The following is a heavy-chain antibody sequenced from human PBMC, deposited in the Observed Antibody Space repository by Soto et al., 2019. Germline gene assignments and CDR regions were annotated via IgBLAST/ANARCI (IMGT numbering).Heavy chain of an antibody. V-gene: IGHV1-69*13. CDR1: GGTFSSYA. CDR2: IIPIFGTA. Sequence: ASVKVSCKASGGTFSSYAISWVRQAPGQGLEWMGGIIPIFGTANYAQKFQGRVTMTADESTSTAYMELSSLRSEDTAVYYCARDCVRKTAARLSSYYGMDVWGQGTTVTVSS. J-gene: IGHJ6*02. D-gene: IGHD6-6*01. CDR3: ARDCVRKTAARLSSYYGMDV.